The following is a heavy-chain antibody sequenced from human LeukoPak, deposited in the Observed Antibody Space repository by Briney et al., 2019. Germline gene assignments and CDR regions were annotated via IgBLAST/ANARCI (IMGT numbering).Heavy chain of an antibody. CDR1: GFTFSTSG. CDR2: ISSSSSTI. D-gene: IGHD3-22*01. J-gene: IGHJ4*02. V-gene: IGHV3-48*01. CDR3: ARVSFYYDSSGPY. Sequence: GGSLRLSCAASGFTFSTSGMNWVRQAPGKGLEWVSYISSSSSTIYYADSVKGRFTISRDNAKNSLYLQMNSLRAEDTAVYYCARVSFYYDSSGPYWGQGTLVTVSS.